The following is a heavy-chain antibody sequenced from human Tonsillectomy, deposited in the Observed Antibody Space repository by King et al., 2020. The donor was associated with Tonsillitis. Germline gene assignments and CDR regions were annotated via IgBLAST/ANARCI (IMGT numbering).Heavy chain of an antibody. CDR3: ARGSGSYVSFDY. D-gene: IGHD1-26*01. CDR1: GYTFINYY. J-gene: IGHJ4*02. Sequence: HVQLVESGAEVKKPGASVRVSCTASGYTFINYYMHWVRLAPGQGLEWMGIINPSGGATSYAQKFQGRVTLTRDTSTSTDYMELSSLRSEDTAVYYCARGSGSYVSFDYWGQGTLVTVSS. V-gene: IGHV1-46*01. CDR2: INPSGGAT.